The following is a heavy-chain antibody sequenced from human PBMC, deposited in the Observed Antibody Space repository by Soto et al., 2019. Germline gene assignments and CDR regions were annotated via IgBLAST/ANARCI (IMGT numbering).Heavy chain of an antibody. Sequence: QVQLVQSGAEVKKPGASVKVSCKASGYTFRDYGISWVRQAPGQGLEWMGWISAFNGNTNYTQKFQDRVTVTTDAATNTAYMELRSLRSDDTAGYYCARDQQWLVPVPLNVDFWGPGTPVIVS. V-gene: IGHV1-18*01. D-gene: IGHD6-19*01. CDR2: ISAFNGNT. CDR1: GYTFRDYG. J-gene: IGHJ4*02. CDR3: ARDQQWLVPVPLNVDF.